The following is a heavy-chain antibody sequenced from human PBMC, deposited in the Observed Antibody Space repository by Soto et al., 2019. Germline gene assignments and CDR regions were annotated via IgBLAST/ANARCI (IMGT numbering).Heavy chain of an antibody. CDR2: ISSSGSTI. J-gene: IGHJ6*02. Sequence: GESLKISCAASGFTFSDYYMSWIRQAPGKGLEWVSYISSSGSTIYYADSVKGRFTISRDNAKNSLYLQMNSLRAEDTAVYYCARGLVEMATIFPYYYGMDVWGQGTTVTVSS. D-gene: IGHD5-12*01. CDR1: GFTFSDYY. CDR3: ARGLVEMATIFPYYYGMDV. V-gene: IGHV3-11*01.